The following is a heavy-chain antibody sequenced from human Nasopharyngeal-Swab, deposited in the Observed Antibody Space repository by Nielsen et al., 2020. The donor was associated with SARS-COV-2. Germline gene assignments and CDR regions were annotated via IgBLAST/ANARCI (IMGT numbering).Heavy chain of an antibody. J-gene: IGHJ4*02. D-gene: IGHD1-26*01. Sequence: WVRQAPGQGLEWMGIISPTGSVTMYAQNFQGRATMTRDTSASTVYMELSSLRSEDTAVYYCARKQMWEYYFDYWGQGTLVTVSS. CDR3: ARKQMWEYYFDY. V-gene: IGHV1-46*01. CDR2: ISPTGSVT.